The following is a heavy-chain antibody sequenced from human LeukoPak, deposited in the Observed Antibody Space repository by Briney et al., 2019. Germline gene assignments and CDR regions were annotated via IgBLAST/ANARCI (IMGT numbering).Heavy chain of an antibody. J-gene: IGHJ3*02. CDR3: ARGGSYLSAFDI. CDR2: IYSGGST. V-gene: IGHV3-53*01. CDR1: GLTISSNY. Sequence: PGGSLRLSCAASGLTISSNYMNWVRQAPGKGLEWVSVIYSGGSTYYADSVKGRFTISRDNSKNTLYLQMNSLRAEDTAVYYCARGGSYLSAFDIWGQGTMVTVSS. D-gene: IGHD1-26*01.